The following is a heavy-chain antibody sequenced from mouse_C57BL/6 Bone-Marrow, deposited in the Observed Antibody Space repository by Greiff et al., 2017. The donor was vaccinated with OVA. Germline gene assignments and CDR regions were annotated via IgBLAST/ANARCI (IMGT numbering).Heavy chain of an antibody. V-gene: IGHV1-82*01. Sequence: VQLQQSGPELVKPGASVKISCKASGYAFTSSWMNWVKQRPGKGLEWIGRIYPGDGGTNYNGKFKGKATLTADKSSSTAYMQLSSLTSEDAAVYFCARLLRYWGQGTTLTVSS. D-gene: IGHD1-1*01. J-gene: IGHJ2*01. CDR2: IYPGDGGT. CDR1: GYAFTSSW. CDR3: ARLLRY.